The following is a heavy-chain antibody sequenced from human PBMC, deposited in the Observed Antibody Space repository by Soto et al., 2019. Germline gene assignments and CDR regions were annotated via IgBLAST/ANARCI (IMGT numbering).Heavy chain of an antibody. J-gene: IGHJ4*02. CDR1: RFTFSTYA. D-gene: IGHD3-22*01. CDR3: AKDPRSWAHYEPKDY. Sequence: EVHLLESGGGLVQPGESLRLSCAASRFTFSTYAMNWVRQAPGKGLEWVSGISESGDNTNYADSVKGRFTIFRDNSKNTLYLEMNSLRAEDTAIYYCAKDPRSWAHYEPKDYWGQGTLVTVS. CDR2: ISESGDNT. V-gene: IGHV3-23*01.